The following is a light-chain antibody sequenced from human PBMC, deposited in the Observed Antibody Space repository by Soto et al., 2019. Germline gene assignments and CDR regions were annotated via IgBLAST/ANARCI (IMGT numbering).Light chain of an antibody. CDR3: QQLNSYPFT. J-gene: IGKJ3*01. CDR2: AAS. Sequence: TQSPSFLSASVGDRVTITCXAXQGIYSYLAWYQQKPGKAPKLLIYAASTLQSGVPSTFSGSGSGTEFTLTISSLQAEDSATYYCQQLNSYPFTFGPGTKVDIK. V-gene: IGKV1-9*01. CDR1: QGIYSY.